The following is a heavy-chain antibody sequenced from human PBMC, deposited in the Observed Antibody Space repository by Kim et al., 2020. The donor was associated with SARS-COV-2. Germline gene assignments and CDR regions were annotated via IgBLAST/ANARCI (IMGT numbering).Heavy chain of an antibody. CDR3: AKEVPAAITGGPLDY. D-gene: IGHD2-2*02. J-gene: IGHJ4*02. V-gene: IGHV3-23*03. Sequence: GGSLRLSCAASGFTFSSYAMSWVRQAPGKGLEWVSVIYSGGSSTYYADSVKGRFTISRDNSKNTLYLQMNRLRAEDTAVYYCAKEVPAAITGGPLDYWGQGTLVTVSS. CDR2: IYSGGSST. CDR1: GFTFSSYA.